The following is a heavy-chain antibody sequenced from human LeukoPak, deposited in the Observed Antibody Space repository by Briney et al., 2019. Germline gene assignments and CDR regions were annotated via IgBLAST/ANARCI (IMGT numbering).Heavy chain of an antibody. D-gene: IGHD3-10*01. Sequence: SETLSLTCTVSGGSISSSSYYWSWIRQPPGKGLEWIAYIYYSGSTNYNPSLKSRVTISVDTSKNQFSLKLSSVTAADTAVYYCARRYGSGSSGTFDYWGQGTLVTVSS. J-gene: IGHJ4*02. CDR1: GGSISSSSYY. V-gene: IGHV4-61*01. CDR2: IYYSGST. CDR3: ARRYGSGSSGTFDY.